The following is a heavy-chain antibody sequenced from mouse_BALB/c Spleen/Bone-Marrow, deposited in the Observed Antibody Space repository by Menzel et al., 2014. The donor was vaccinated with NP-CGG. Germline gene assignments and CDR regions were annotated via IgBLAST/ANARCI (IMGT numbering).Heavy chain of an antibody. V-gene: IGHV1-80*01. J-gene: IGHJ2*01. CDR2: IYPGDDDT. Sequence: VQLQQSGAELVRPGSSVKISCKASGYAFSIYWMNWVKQRPRQGLEWIGQIYPGDDDTDYNGKFKGKATLTADRSSSTAYMQLNSLTSGDSAVYFCARGGISIDYWGQGTTRTVSS. CDR1: GYAFSIYW. CDR3: ARGGISIDY.